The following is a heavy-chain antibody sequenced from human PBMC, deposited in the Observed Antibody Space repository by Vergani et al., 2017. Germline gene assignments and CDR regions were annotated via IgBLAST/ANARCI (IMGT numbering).Heavy chain of an antibody. CDR1: GESFSSFY. Sequence: QVQLQQWGAGVVKPSGTLSLTCAVFGESFSSFYWSWIRQPPGKGLEWIGEINNGGHNNYNPSLESQVTVSRDTAKNQFSLNLMSVTAAATAMYYCAVRSRVSLVVGGIVTKRTFDYRSQGRLVTVSS. V-gene: IGHV4-34*02. CDR3: AVRSRVSLVVGGIVTKRTFDY. D-gene: IGHD1-26*01. CDR2: INNGGHN. J-gene: IGHJ4*02.